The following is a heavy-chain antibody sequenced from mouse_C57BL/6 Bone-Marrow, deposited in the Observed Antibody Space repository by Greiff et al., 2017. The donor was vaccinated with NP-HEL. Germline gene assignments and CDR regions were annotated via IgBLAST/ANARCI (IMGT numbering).Heavy chain of an antibody. CDR1: CYTFTEYT. Sequence: QVHLQLCGAELAKPGASVKLSCKASCYTFTEYTIHWVNQRSGQGLEWIGWLYPGSGSTKYNEQFKDKATLTADKSSRTVYMELSRLTYEDSADYFCGRHEDVGLWFADWGQGTMVTVSA. CDR3: GRHEDVGLWFAD. J-gene: IGHJ3*01. CDR2: LYPGSGST. V-gene: IGHV1-62-2*01.